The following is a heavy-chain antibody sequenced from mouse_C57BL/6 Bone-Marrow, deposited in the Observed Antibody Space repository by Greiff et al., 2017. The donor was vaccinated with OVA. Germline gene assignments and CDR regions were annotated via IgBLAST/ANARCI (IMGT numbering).Heavy chain of an antibody. CDR1: GFSFNTYA. D-gene: IGHD1-1*01. CDR3: VRQGLRYYFDY. Sequence: EVKLVESGGGLVQPKGSLKLSCAASGFSFNTYAMNWVRQAPGKGLEWVARIRSKSNNYATYYADSVKDRFTISRDDSESMLYLQMNNLKTEDTAMYYCVRQGLRYYFDYWGQGTTLTVSS. J-gene: IGHJ2*01. CDR2: IRSKSNNYAT. V-gene: IGHV10-1*01.